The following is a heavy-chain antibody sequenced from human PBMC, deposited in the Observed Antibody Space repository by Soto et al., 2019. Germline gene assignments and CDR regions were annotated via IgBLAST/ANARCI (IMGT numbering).Heavy chain of an antibody. J-gene: IGHJ4*02. Sequence: SETLSLTCTVSGGSISSYYWSWIRQPPGKGLEWIGYIYYSGSTNYNPSLKSRVTISVDTSKNQFSLKLRSVTAADTAVYYCARTLLRDYYDSSGSFGYWGQGTLVTVSS. CDR2: IYYSGST. D-gene: IGHD3-22*01. CDR3: ARTLLRDYYDSSGSFGY. V-gene: IGHV4-59*01. CDR1: GGSISSYY.